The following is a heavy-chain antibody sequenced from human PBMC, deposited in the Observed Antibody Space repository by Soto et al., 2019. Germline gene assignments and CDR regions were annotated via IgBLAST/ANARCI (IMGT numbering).Heavy chain of an antibody. CDR2: INHSGGT. V-gene: IGHV4-34*01. CDR1: GGSFSGDY. J-gene: IGHJ4*02. Sequence: SETLSLTCAVYGGSFSGDYWGWIRQPPGKGLEWIGEINHSGGTSYNPSLKSRVTISVDTSKSQFSLKLTSVTAADRAVYYCARGSVDTVDSSGFYECWGQGTPVTVSS. CDR3: ARGSVDTVDSSGFYEC. D-gene: IGHD3-22*01.